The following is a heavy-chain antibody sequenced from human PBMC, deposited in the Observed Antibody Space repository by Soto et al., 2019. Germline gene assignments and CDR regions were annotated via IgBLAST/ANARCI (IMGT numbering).Heavy chain of an antibody. CDR3: AKDHPLTYCSSTSCYTYNWFDP. V-gene: IGHV3-43*01. CDR2: ISWDGGST. D-gene: IGHD2-2*01. Sequence: GGSLRLSCAASGFTFDDYTMHWVRQAPGKGLEWVSLISWDGGSTYYADSVKGRFTISRDNSKNSLYLQMNSLRTEDTALYYCAKDHPLTYCSSTSCYTYNWFDPWGQGTLVTVSS. J-gene: IGHJ5*02. CDR1: GFTFDDYT.